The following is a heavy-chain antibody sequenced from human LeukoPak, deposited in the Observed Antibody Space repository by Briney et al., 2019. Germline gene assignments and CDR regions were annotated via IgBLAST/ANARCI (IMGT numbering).Heavy chain of an antibody. CDR3: ARANYDGYYFDY. D-gene: IGHD4/OR15-4a*01. CDR1: GYTFTSYD. Sequence: ASVKVSCKASGYTFTSYDINWVRQATGQGLEWMGWMNPNSGNTGSAQKFQGRVTMTRNTSISTAYMELSSLTSEDTAVYYCARANYDGYYFDYWGQGTLVTVSS. V-gene: IGHV1-8*01. CDR2: MNPNSGNT. J-gene: IGHJ4*02.